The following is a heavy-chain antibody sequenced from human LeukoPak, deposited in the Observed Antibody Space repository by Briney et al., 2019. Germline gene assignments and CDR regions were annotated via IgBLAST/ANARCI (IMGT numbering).Heavy chain of an antibody. Sequence: SSVKVSCKASGGTFSSYAISWVRHAPGQGLEWIGKIIPILGIANHPQNFQGRVTIPAAKSTSRAYMEVRSLRSEDTAVYYCAREGVVVVPAAMRDGFDIWGQGTMVNVFS. J-gene: IGHJ3*02. CDR3: AREGVVVVPAAMRDGFDI. D-gene: IGHD2-2*01. V-gene: IGHV1-69*04. CDR1: GGTFSSYA. CDR2: IIPILGIA.